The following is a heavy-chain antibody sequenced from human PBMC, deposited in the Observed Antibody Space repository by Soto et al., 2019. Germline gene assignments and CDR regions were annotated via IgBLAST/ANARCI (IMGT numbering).Heavy chain of an antibody. J-gene: IGHJ4*02. Sequence: QVQLVQSGAEVKKPGASVKVSCKASGYTFTSYAMHWVRQAPGQRLEWMGWINAGNGNTKYSQKFQGRVTITRDTSASTAYMDLSSLRSEDTAVYYCARGDFLTYDDYWGQGTLVTVSS. D-gene: IGHD3-16*01. CDR3: ARGDFLTYDDY. V-gene: IGHV1-3*01. CDR2: INAGNGNT. CDR1: GYTFTSYA.